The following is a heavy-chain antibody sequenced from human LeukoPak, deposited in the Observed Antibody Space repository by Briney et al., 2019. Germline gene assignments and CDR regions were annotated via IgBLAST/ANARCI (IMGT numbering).Heavy chain of an antibody. CDR1: GFTFDDYA. D-gene: IGHD3-10*01. Sequence: GGSLRLSCAASGFTFDDYAMHWVRQAPGKGLEWVSGISWNSGSIGYADSVKGRFTISRDNAKNSLNLQMNSLRAEDTAVYYCARGQYGSGKDIWGQGTMVTVSS. CDR2: ISWNSGSI. CDR3: ARGQYGSGKDI. V-gene: IGHV3-9*01. J-gene: IGHJ3*02.